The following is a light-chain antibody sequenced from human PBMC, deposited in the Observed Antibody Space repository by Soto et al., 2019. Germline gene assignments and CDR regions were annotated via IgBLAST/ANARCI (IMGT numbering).Light chain of an antibody. V-gene: IGKV1-5*03. Sequence: DIQMTHSPSTLSASVGDRVSINCRASQSISAWLAWYQQKAGKAPNLLIYKASRLESGVPSRFSGSGSETEFTLTISGLQPGDSATYYCQQYNSYSPTFGQGTKVDIK. J-gene: IGKJ1*01. CDR3: QQYNSYSPT. CDR1: QSISAW. CDR2: KAS.